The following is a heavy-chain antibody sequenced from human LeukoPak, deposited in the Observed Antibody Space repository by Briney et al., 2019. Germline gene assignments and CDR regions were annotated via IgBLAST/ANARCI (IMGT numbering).Heavy chain of an antibody. Sequence: GASVKVSCKASGYTFTGYYMHWVRQAPGQGLEWMGWINPNSGGTNYAQKFQGRVTMTRDTSTSTAYMELRSLRSDDTAVYYCARLNVLRFLEWLLLPDYWGQGTLVTVSS. CDR2: INPNSGGT. V-gene: IGHV1-2*02. CDR1: GYTFTGYY. CDR3: ARLNVLRFLEWLLLPDY. J-gene: IGHJ4*02. D-gene: IGHD3-3*01.